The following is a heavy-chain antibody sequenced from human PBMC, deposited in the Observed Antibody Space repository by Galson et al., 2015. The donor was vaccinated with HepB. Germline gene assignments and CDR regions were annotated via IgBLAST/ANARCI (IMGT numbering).Heavy chain of an antibody. Sequence: SLRLSCAAFGFTFSSYTMYWVRQAPGKGLEWVALISYDGSHKYYGGSLKGRLSISRDNSKNTLYLHMNSLGIEDTAVYYCAREQRDLRELDYWGQGALVTVSS. D-gene: IGHD4-17*01. CDR2: ISYDGSHK. J-gene: IGHJ4*02. CDR3: AREQRDLRELDY. V-gene: IGHV3-30*04. CDR1: GFTFSSYT.